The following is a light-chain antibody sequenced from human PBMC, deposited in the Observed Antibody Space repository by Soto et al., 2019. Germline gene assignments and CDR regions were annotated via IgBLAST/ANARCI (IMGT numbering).Light chain of an antibody. V-gene: IGLV6-57*04. CDR3: QSYDSSNQV. J-gene: IGLJ2*01. CDR1: RGSIASNY. Sequence: NFMLTQPHAVSESPGKTVTISCTRTRGSIASNYVQWYQQRPGSAPTTVIYGDNQRPSGVPDRFSGSIDSSSNSASLTISGLKTEDEADYYCQSYDSSNQVFGGGTKVTVL. CDR2: GDN.